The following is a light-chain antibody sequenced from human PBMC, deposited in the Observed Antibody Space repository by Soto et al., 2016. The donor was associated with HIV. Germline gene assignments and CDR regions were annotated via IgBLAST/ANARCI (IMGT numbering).Light chain of an antibody. V-gene: IGKV1-39*01. CDR1: QSISSY. CDR2: TAS. CDR3: QQSYTTPLYT. Sequence: DIQMTQSPSSLSASVGDRVTIICRASQSISSYLNWYQQKPGKAPNLLIYTASSLQSGVPSRFSGSGSGTDFTLTISSLQPEDFGTYYCQQSYTTPLYTFGQGPSCRSN. J-gene: IGKJ2*01.